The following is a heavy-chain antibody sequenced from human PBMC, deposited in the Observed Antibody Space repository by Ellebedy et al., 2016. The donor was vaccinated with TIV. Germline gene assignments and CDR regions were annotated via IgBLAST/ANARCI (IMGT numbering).Heavy chain of an antibody. D-gene: IGHD3/OR15-3a*01. J-gene: IGHJ5*02. Sequence: AASVKVSCKASGYTFTDYDINWVRQATGHGLEYLGWMKPGSGNTGYAQKFEGRVTMTRNTSTSTAYMELSSLRSDDTAVYYCVVGLFHPWGQGTLVSVSS. CDR3: VVGLFHP. V-gene: IGHV1-8*01. CDR2: MKPGSGNT. CDR1: GYTFTDYD.